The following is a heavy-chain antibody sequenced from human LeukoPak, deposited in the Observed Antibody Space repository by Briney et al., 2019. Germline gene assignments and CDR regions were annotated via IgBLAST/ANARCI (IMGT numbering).Heavy chain of an antibody. CDR2: IWYDGSNK. J-gene: IGHJ5*01. CDR3: TKARTSSGYSSCFDS. D-gene: IGHD3-22*01. V-gene: IGHV3-30*02. CDR1: GFTFSSYG. Sequence: GGSLRLSCAASGFTFSSYGMHWVRQAPGKGLEWVAVIWYDGSNKYYADSVKGRFTISRDNSKNTLYLQMNSLRSEDTAVYYCTKARTSSGYSSCFDSWGQGTLVTVSS.